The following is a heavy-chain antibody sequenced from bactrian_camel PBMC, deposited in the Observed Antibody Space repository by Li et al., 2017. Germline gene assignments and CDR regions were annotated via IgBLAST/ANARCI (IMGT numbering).Heavy chain of an antibody. CDR2: IGRVGATA. J-gene: IGHJ4*01. CDR1: GYSGSC. V-gene: IGHV3S40*01. CDR3: AQSNGDWAWHV. Sequence: VQLVESGGGSVEAGGSLRLSCVASGYSGSCMGWVRQAPGKGLEWVSAIGRVGATAYYPDSVKGRFTISLDNAKNTLYLQLNSLKTEDTAMYYCAQSNGDWAWHVWGEGTQVTVS. D-gene: IGHD7*01.